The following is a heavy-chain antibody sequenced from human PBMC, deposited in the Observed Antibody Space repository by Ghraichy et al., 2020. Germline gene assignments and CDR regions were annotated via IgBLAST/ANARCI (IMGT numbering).Heavy chain of an antibody. Sequence: ASVKVSCKASGYTFTGYYMHWVRQAPGQGLEWMGWINPNSGGTNYAQKFQGRVTMTRDTSISTAYMELSRLRSDDTAVYYCASYRPYDSSDLGFDPWGQGTLVTVSS. D-gene: IGHD3-22*01. CDR3: ASYRPYDSSDLGFDP. CDR1: GYTFTGYY. V-gene: IGHV1-2*02. J-gene: IGHJ5*02. CDR2: INPNSGGT.